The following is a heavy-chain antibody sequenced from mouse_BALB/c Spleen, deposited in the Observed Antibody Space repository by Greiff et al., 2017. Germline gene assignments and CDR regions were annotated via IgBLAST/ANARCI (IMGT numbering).Heavy chain of an antibody. J-gene: IGHJ2*01. CDR3: ARHFGSNYVDY. CDR1: GYAFSSYW. D-gene: IGHD1-1*01. V-gene: IGHV1-80*01. CDR2: IYPGDGDT. Sequence: QVQLQQSGAELVRPGSSVKISCKASGYAFSSYWMNWVKQRPGQGLEWIGQIYPGDGDTNYNGKFKGKATLTADKSSSTAYMQLSSLTSEDSAVYFCARHFGSNYVDYWGQGTTLTVSS.